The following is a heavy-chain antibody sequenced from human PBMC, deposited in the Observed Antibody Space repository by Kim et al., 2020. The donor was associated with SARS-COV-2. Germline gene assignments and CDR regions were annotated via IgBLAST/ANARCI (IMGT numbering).Heavy chain of an antibody. CDR2: ISSSSSYT. J-gene: IGHJ4*02. D-gene: IGHD3-16*02. CDR3: ASGYDYVWGSYRYTFHFDY. CDR1: GFTFSDYY. Sequence: GGSLRLSCAASGFTFSDYYMSWIRQAPGKGLEWVSYISSSSSYTNYADSVKGRFTISRDNAKNSLYLQMNSLRAEDTAVYYCASGYDYVWGSYRYTFHFDYWGQGTLVTVSS. V-gene: IGHV3-11*06.